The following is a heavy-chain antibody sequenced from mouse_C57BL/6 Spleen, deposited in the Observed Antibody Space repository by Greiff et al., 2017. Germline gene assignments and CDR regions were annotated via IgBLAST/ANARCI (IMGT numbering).Heavy chain of an antibody. CDR2: INPNNGGT. CDR3: ARDWKYFDY. CDR1: GYTFTDYY. Sequence: VQLQQSGPELVKPGASVKISCKASGYTFTDYYMNWVKQSHGKSLEWIGDINPNNGGTSYNQKFKGKATLTVDKSSSTAYMELRSLTSEDSAVYYCARDWKYFDYWGQGTTLTVSS. J-gene: IGHJ2*01. V-gene: IGHV1-26*01.